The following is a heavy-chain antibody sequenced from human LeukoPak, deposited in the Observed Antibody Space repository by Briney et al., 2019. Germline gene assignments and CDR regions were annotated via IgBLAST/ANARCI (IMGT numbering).Heavy chain of an antibody. Sequence: GGSLRLSCAASGCTFSSYAMSWVRQAPAKGLEWVSVINGNGGRTYYADSVKGRFTISRDNSNNTLYLQVNSLRAEGTSVYYCAIYYYDSIGYDPEYGQHWGEGTLVTVSS. D-gene: IGHD3-22*01. J-gene: IGHJ1*01. CDR2: INGNGGRT. CDR1: GCTFSSYA. V-gene: IGHV3-23*01. CDR3: AIYYYDSIGYDPEYGQH.